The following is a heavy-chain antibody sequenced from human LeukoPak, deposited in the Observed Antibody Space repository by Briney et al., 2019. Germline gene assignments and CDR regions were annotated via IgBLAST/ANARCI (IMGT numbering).Heavy chain of an antibody. V-gene: IGHV1-2*02. J-gene: IGHJ5*02. Sequence: ASVKVSCKASGYTLTGYYMHWVRQAPGQGLEWMGWINPNSGGTNYAQKFQGRVTMTRDTSISTAYMELSRLRSDDTAVYYCARTMVRGVNWFDPWGQGTLVTVSS. CDR1: GYTLTGYY. D-gene: IGHD3-10*01. CDR3: ARTMVRGVNWFDP. CDR2: INPNSGGT.